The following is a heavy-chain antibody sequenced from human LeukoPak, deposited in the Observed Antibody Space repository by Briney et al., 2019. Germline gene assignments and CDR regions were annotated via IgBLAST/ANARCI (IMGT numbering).Heavy chain of an antibody. CDR3: ARSSGSGWSFFDY. Sequence: GESLKISCNSSGYGFPNYWIGWVRQMPGKGLEWLGIIYPTDSDARYNPSFEGQVTLSADKSISTAYLQWSSLKASDTAMYYCARSSGSGWSFFDYWGQGTLVTVSS. D-gene: IGHD6-19*01. V-gene: IGHV5-51*01. CDR2: IYPTDSDA. CDR1: GYGFPNYW. J-gene: IGHJ4*02.